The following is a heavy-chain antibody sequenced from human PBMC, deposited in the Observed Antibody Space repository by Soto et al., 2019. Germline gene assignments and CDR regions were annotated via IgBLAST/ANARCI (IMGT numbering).Heavy chain of an antibody. CDR2: IYNSGTT. Sequence: QVQLQESSPGLVKPSQTLSLTCTVPGGSINGGGYYWTWIRQHPGKGLEWFGNIYNSGTTYYNPSLEGRVSISLDMSKNQFSLKVTSVTAADSAVYYCARGRGYSYQNFSDLWGQGIRVTVSS. D-gene: IGHD5-18*01. CDR1: GGSINGGGYY. J-gene: IGHJ5*02. CDR3: ARGRGYSYQNFSDL. V-gene: IGHV4-31*03.